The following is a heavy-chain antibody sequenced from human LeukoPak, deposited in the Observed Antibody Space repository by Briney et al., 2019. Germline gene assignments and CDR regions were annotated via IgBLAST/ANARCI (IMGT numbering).Heavy chain of an antibody. CDR1: GFTLSNHW. Sequence: GGSLRLSCAVAGFTLSNHWMSWVRQAPGKGLEWVANIKKDGSEKSYVDSVKGRFTISRDNAKNSLYLQMNSLRAEDTAVYYCARGKEYFDWLLRAYYFDYWGQGTLVTVSS. V-gene: IGHV3-7*01. J-gene: IGHJ4*02. D-gene: IGHD3-9*01. CDR3: ARGKEYFDWLLRAYYFDY. CDR2: IKKDGSEK.